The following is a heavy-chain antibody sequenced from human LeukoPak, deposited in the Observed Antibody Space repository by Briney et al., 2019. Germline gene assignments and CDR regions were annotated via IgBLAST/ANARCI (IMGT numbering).Heavy chain of an antibody. CDR1: GFILRSYA. D-gene: IGHD3-22*01. CDR2: ISGSGGST. V-gene: IGHV3-23*01. J-gene: IGHJ4*02. Sequence: GGSLRLSRSPSGFILRSYAMHWVRQAPGKGLEWVSAISGSGGSTYYADSVKGRFTISRDNSKNTLYLQMTSLRAEGTPVYYCARDNYDSSGYYFDWGQGTLVTVSS. CDR3: ARDNYDSSGYYFD.